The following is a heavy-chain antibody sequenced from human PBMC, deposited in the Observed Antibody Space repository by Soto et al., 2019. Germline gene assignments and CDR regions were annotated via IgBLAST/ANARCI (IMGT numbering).Heavy chain of an antibody. CDR3: ARGWGCSRGSCYFTS. J-gene: IGHJ5*02. V-gene: IGHV3-48*04. CDR1: GFTFGSYS. CDR2: ISSTSSAI. D-gene: IGHD2-15*01. Sequence: DVQLVESGGGLVQPGGSLTLSCAASGFTFGSYSMNWVRQAPGKGLEWVSYISSTSSAIWYADSLKGRFSISRDNAENSLYLQMHSLRAEDTAVYFCARGWGCSRGSCYFTSWGQGTLVTVSS.